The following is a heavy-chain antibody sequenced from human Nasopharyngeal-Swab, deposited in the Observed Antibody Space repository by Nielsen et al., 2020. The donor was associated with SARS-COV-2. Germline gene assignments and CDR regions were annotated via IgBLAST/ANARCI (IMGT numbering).Heavy chain of an antibody. V-gene: IGHV3-23*01. CDR2: ISGSGGST. CDR3: AKDIAMVRGVISFPYSDY. Sequence: VRQAPGKGLEWVSAISGSGGSTYYADSVKGRFTISRDNSKNTLYLQMNSLRAEDTAVYYCAKDIAMVRGVISFPYSDYWGQGTLVTVSS. D-gene: IGHD3-10*01. J-gene: IGHJ4*02.